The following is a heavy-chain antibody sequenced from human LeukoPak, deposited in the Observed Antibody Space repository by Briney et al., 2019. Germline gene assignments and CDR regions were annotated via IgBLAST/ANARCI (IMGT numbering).Heavy chain of an antibody. Sequence: PVGSLRLSCAASGFTFSGDWMHWVRQAPGKGLVWVSRVKYDGSTTTYADSVKGRFTISRDNAKNILYLQMNSLRVEDTAVYYCARDLDWLLFDYWGQGTLVTVSS. CDR3: ARDLDWLLFDY. CDR1: GFTFSGDW. V-gene: IGHV3-74*01. D-gene: IGHD3-9*01. CDR2: VKYDGSTT. J-gene: IGHJ4*02.